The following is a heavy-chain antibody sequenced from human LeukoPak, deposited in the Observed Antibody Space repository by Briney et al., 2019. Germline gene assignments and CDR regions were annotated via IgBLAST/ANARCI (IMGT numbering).Heavy chain of an antibody. CDR3: ARVVPAAIYTY. D-gene: IGHD2-2*01. Sequence: GGSLRLSCAASGFTVSSNYMSWVCQAPGKGLEWVSVIYSGGSTYYADSVKGRFTISRDNSKNTLYLQMNSLRAEDTAVYYCARVVPAAIYTYWGQGTLVTVSS. CDR2: IYSGGST. V-gene: IGHV3-66*01. J-gene: IGHJ4*02. CDR1: GFTVSSNY.